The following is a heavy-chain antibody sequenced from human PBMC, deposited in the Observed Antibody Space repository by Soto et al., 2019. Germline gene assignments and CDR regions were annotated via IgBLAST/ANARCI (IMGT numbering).Heavy chain of an antibody. CDR1: GGSISSYYW. D-gene: IGHD3-3*01. J-gene: IGHJ4*02. Sequence: QESGPGLVKPSETLSLTCTVSGGSISSYYWSWIRQPPGKGLEWIALIYWNDDKRYSPSLKSRLTITKDTSKNQVVLTVTNMGPVDTATYYCAHTHDFWSGYYPGFDYWGQGTLITVSS. CDR2: IYWNDDK. V-gene: IGHV2-5*08. CDR3: AHTHDFWSGYYPGFDY.